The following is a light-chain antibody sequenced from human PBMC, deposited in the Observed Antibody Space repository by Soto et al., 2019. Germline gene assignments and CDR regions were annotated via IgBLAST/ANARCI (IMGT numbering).Light chain of an antibody. V-gene: IGKV3-11*01. CDR3: QQRSNWPGT. Sequence: DIVLTQSPATLSLSPVETATLSCRASQSVSSYLAWYQQKPGQAPRLLTYDASNRATGIPARFSGSGSGTDFTLTISSLGPEDFAVYYCQQRSNWPGTFGQGTRLEIK. CDR2: DAS. J-gene: IGKJ5*01. CDR1: QSVSSY.